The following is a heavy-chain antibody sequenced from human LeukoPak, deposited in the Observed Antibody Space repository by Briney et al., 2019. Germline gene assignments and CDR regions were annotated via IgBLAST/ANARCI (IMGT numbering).Heavy chain of an antibody. CDR1: GGSISNFY. D-gene: IGHD3-22*01. Sequence: PSETLSLTCTVSGGSISNFYWSWIRQPPGKGLDWIGYISYTGSTNYNPSLKSRVTISVDKSKNQFSLKLSSVTAADTAVYYCARGRETYHYDSSGYVYYFDYWGQGTLVTVSS. CDR2: ISYTGST. J-gene: IGHJ4*02. V-gene: IGHV4-59*12. CDR3: ARGRETYHYDSSGYVYYFDY.